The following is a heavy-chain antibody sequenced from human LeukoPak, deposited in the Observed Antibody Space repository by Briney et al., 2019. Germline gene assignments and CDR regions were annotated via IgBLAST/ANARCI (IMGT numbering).Heavy chain of an antibody. Sequence: GASVKVSCKASGYTFTSYGISWVRQAPGQGLEWMGWISAYNGNTNYAQKLQGRVTMTTDTSTSTAYMELRSLRSDDTAVYYCARDRYSYNYYYYMDVWGKGTTVTISS. J-gene: IGHJ6*03. CDR2: ISAYNGNT. CDR1: GYTFTSYG. D-gene: IGHD5-18*01. V-gene: IGHV1-18*01. CDR3: ARDRYSYNYYYYMDV.